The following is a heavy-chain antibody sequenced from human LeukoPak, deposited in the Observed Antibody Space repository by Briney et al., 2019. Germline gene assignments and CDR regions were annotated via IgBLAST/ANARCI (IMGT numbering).Heavy chain of an antibody. V-gene: IGHV3-33*01. D-gene: IGHD6-19*01. CDR3: ARWAGRFDFDY. Sequence: GGSLRLSCAASGFTFSSYGMHWVRQAPGKGLEWVAVIWYDGSNKYYADSVKGRFTISRDNSKNTLYLQMNSLRAEDTAAYYCARWAGRFDFDYWGQGTLVTVSS. J-gene: IGHJ4*02. CDR2: IWYDGSNK. CDR1: GFTFSSYG.